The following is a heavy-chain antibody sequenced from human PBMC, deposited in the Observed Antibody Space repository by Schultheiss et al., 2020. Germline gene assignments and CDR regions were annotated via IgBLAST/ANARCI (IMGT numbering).Heavy chain of an antibody. V-gene: IGHV3-21*04. J-gene: IGHJ4*02. CDR3: VAVGATADY. Sequence: GGSLRLSCAASGFTFSSYAMSWVRQAPGKGLEWVSSISSSSSYIYYADSVKGRFTISRDNSKNTLYLQMNSLRAEDTAVYYCVAVGATADYWGQGTLVTVS. D-gene: IGHD1-26*01. CDR1: GFTFSSYA. CDR2: ISSSSSYI.